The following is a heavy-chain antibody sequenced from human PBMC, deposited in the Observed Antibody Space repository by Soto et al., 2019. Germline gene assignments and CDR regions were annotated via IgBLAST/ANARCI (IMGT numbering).Heavy chain of an antibody. CDR1: LFTFSAYG. J-gene: IGHJ4*02. V-gene: IGHV3-33*01. D-gene: IGHD5-18*01. Sequence: SRRLSFAASLFTFSAYGMHWVRQAPGKGLEWVAVIWNDGGNKYYADSVKGRFTISRDNSENTLYLHMSSLRAEDTAVYYCVRDLDRGIFDHWGQGTPVTVSS. CDR2: IWNDGGNK. CDR3: VRDLDRGIFDH.